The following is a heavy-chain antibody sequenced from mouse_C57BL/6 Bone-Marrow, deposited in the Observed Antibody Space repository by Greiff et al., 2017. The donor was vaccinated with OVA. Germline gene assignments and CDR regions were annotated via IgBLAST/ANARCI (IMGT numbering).Heavy chain of an antibody. J-gene: IGHJ2*01. CDR1: GYAFSSSW. V-gene: IGHV1-82*01. CDR2: IYPGDGDT. CDR3: ASYYYGSSNPFDY. D-gene: IGHD1-1*01. Sequence: QVHVKQSGPELVKPGASVKISCKASGYAFSSSWMNWVKQRPGKGLEWIGRIYPGDGDTNYNGKFKGKATLTADKSSSTAYMQLSSLTSEDSAVYFCASYYYGSSNPFDYWGQGTTLTVSS.